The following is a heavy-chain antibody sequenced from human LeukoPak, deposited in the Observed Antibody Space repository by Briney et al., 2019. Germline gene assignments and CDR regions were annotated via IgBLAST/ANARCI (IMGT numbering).Heavy chain of an antibody. CDR2: IYTSGST. J-gene: IGHJ6*03. CDR1: GGSISSYY. CDR3: ARDRVGSFDYYYYMDV. Sequence: SETLSLTCTVSGGSISSYYWSWIRQPAGKGLEWIGRIYTSGSTNYNPSLKSRVTMSVDTSKNQFSLKLSSVTAADTAVYYCARDRVGSFDYYYYMDVWGKGTTVIISS. V-gene: IGHV4-4*07. D-gene: IGHD1-26*01.